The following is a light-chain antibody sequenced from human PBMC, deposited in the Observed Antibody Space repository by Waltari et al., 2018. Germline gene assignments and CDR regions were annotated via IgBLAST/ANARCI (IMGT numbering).Light chain of an antibody. J-gene: IGKJ1*01. CDR3: QKYGTRPAT. CDR2: DAS. CDR1: QSVGRT. V-gene: IGKV3-20*01. Sequence: IVLTQSTASLSLSPGARATLSCRASQSVGRTLAWYQQRPGQAPRLLIYDASSRATGIPDRFSGSGSGTDFSLTISRLEPEDFAVYYCQKYGTRPATFGQGTKVEVK.